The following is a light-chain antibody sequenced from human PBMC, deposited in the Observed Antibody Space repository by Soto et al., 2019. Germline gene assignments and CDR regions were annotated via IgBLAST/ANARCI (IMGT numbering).Light chain of an antibody. V-gene: IGLV1-40*01. J-gene: IGLJ7*01. Sequence: QTVVTQPPSVSGAPGQRVIISCTGNNSNLGAGYDVHWYQQLPGAAPKLVIFGNRNRPSGVPERFSGSKSGTSASLAITGLQAEDEADYYCQAYDYSLTAFVFGGGTQLTVL. CDR1: NSNLGAGYD. CDR3: QAYDYSLTAFV. CDR2: GNR.